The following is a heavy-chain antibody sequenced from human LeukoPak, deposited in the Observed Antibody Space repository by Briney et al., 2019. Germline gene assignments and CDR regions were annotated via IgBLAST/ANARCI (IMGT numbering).Heavy chain of an antibody. J-gene: IGHJ2*01. V-gene: IGHV3-23*01. CDR1: GFTFSTYA. CDR3: AKVPGGQQLALWYFDL. D-gene: IGHD6-13*01. Sequence: PGGSLRLSCAASGFTFSTYAMNWVRQAPGKGLEWASFISGSGGTTYYADSVKGRFTISRDNSKNTLYLQMSSLRVEDTAVYYCAKVPGGQQLALWYFDLWGRGTLVTVSS. CDR2: ISGSGGTT.